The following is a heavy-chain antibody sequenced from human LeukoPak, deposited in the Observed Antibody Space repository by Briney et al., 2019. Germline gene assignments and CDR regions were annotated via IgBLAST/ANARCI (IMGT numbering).Heavy chain of an antibody. CDR2: ISRSGSTI. Sequence: GGSLRLSCAASGFTFSDYYMSWIRQTPGKGLEWVSYISRSGSTIYYADSVKGRFTISRDNAKNSLYLQMNSLRAEDTAVYYCARDGYNSHFDYWGQGTLVTVSS. D-gene: IGHD5-24*01. CDR1: GFTFSDYY. J-gene: IGHJ4*02. V-gene: IGHV3-11*04. CDR3: ARDGYNSHFDY.